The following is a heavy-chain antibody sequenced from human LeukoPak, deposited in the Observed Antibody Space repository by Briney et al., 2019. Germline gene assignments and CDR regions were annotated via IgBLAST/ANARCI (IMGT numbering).Heavy chain of an antibody. Sequence: SETLSLTCAVYGGSFSGYYWSWIRQPAGKGLEWIGRIYTSGSTNYNPSLKSRVTMSVDTSKNQFSLKLSSVTAADTAVYYCARERQVTAIPTPDWFDPWGQGTLVTVSS. V-gene: IGHV4-4*07. CDR3: ARERQVTAIPTPDWFDP. CDR2: IYTSGST. D-gene: IGHD2-21*02. J-gene: IGHJ5*02. CDR1: GGSFSGYY.